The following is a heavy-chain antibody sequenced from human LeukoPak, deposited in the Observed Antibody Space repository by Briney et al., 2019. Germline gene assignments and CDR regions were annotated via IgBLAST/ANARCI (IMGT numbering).Heavy chain of an antibody. CDR3: AKDIVAGDGGRGYFDH. CDR2: ISWDGGNT. Sequence: PGGSLRLSCVVSGFTFDDYTMHWVREVPGKGLEWVSLISWDGGNTDYADSVKGRFTISRDNNKNSVFLQMNSLSSEDTAWYYCAKDIVAGDGGRGYFDHWGQGTLVTVSS. J-gene: IGHJ4*02. V-gene: IGHV3-43*01. CDR1: GFTFDDYT. D-gene: IGHD6-19*01.